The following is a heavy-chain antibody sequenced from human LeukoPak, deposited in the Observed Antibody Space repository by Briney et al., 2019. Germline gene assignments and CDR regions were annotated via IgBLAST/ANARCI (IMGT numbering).Heavy chain of an antibody. CDR3: ARDAWSVRSYFDY. V-gene: IGHV3-66*01. Sequence: PGGSLRLSCAASGFTFSSNYMSWVRQAPGKGLEWVSVIYSGGSTYYSDSVKGRVTISRDNSENTLYLQMKSLRGEDTAVYYCARDAWSVRSYFDYWGQGTLVTVSS. D-gene: IGHD2-8*01. CDR1: GFTFSSNY. J-gene: IGHJ4*02. CDR2: IYSGGST.